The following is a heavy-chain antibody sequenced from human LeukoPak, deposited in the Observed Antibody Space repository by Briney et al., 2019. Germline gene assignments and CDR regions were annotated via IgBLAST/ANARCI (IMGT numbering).Heavy chain of an antibody. D-gene: IGHD1-26*01. CDR1: GGSISSGGYY. CDR3: ARGRWELGDY. Sequence: HSETLSLTCTVSGGSISSGGYYWSWIRQHPGKGLEWIGYIYYSGSTYYNPSLKSRVTISVDTSKNQFSLKLSSVTAADTAVYYCARGRWELGDYWGQGTLVTVSS. CDR2: IYYSGST. V-gene: IGHV4-31*03. J-gene: IGHJ4*02.